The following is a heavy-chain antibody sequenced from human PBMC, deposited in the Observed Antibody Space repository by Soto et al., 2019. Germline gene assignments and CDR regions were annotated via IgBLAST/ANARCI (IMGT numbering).Heavy chain of an antibody. CDR1: AFTFSNYW. D-gene: IGHD3-22*01. CDR2: IKQDGSEK. CDR3: ARGTSFDFDDNAYYAH. J-gene: IGHJ4*02. V-gene: IGHV3-7*03. Sequence: EVQLVESGGGLVQPGGSLRLSCAASAFTFSNYWMSWVRQAPGKGLEWVASIKQDGSEKYYVDSVKGRFTISRDNTKNSLYLQMNSLRAEDTAMYYCARGTSFDFDDNAYYAHWGQGTLVTVSS.